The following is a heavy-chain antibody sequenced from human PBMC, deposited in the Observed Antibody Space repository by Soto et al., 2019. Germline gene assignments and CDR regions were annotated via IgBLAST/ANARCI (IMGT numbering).Heavy chain of an antibody. D-gene: IGHD3-10*01. V-gene: IGHV1-8*02. CDR1: GYTFNNYD. Sequence: GASVKVSCKASGYTFNNYDIHWVRQAPGHGLEWMGWMYPNSGNTGYAQNFRGRVTMTQNTAIGTAYMELSSLRSDDTATYYCTRAYGAETFDFWGKGTRGTVSS. J-gene: IGHJ5*01. CDR2: MYPNSGNT. CDR3: TRAYGAETFDF.